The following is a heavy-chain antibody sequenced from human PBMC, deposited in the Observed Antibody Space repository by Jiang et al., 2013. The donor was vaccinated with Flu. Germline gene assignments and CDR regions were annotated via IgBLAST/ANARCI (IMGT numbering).Heavy chain of an antibody. CDR3: AKGASSSGWVYFDY. CDR1: GFTFNSYA. Sequence: VQLLESGGGLVQPGGSLRLSCVASGFTFNSYAMSWVRQAPGKGLEWVSVISGGGGITYFADSVKGRFTISRDNSKNTLYVQMNSLRAEDTAVYYCAKGASSSGWVYFDYWGQGTLVTVSS. V-gene: IGHV3-23*01. J-gene: IGHJ4*02. CDR2: ISGGGGIT. D-gene: IGHD6-19*01.